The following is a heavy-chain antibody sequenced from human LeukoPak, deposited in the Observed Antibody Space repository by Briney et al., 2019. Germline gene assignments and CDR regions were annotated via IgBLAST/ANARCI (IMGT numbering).Heavy chain of an antibody. CDR1: GYSFINYW. J-gene: IGHJ4*02. Sequence: LGESLKISWKGSGYSFINYWIGWVPQIPGKGLEWMGIIYPGDSDTRYSPSFQGQVTISADKSISTAYLQWSSLKASDTAMYYCARSESTGSYWDDWGQGTLVTVSS. CDR2: IYPGDSDT. CDR3: ARSESTGSYWDD. D-gene: IGHD2-8*02. V-gene: IGHV5-51*01.